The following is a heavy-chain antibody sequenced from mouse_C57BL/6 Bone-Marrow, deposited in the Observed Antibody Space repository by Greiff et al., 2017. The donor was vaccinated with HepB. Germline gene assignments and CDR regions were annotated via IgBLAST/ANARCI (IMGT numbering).Heavy chain of an antibody. CDR1: GFTFSSFG. D-gene: IGHD1-1*01. V-gene: IGHV5-17*02. CDR2: ISSGSNTV. Sequence: EVQRVESGGGLVQPGGSRKLSCAASGFTFSSFGMHWVRQAPEKGLEWVAYISSGSNTVYFVDTMKGRVNISRDNPKNTLFLQMTSLRSEDTAKYYCARSAYYYGSYWYFDVWGAGTTVTVSS. CDR3: ARSAYYYGSYWYFDV. J-gene: IGHJ1*01.